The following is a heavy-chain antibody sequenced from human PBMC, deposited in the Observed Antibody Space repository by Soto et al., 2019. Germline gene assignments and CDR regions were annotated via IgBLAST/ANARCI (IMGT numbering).Heavy chain of an antibody. V-gene: IGHV2-5*02. D-gene: IGHD2-21*02. CDR1: GFSLSTSGVG. J-gene: IGHJ6*02. CDR2: IYWDDDK. CDR3: AHSLYCGCDCYGDYYYYYGMDV. Sequence: QITLKESGPTLVKPTQTLTLTCTFSGFSLSTSGVGVGWIRQPPGKALAWLALIYWDDDKRYSPSLKTRLTLTKNTPKNQVVHTMTNMDPVDTATYYCAHSLYCGCDCYGDYYYYYGMDVWGQATTVTVSS.